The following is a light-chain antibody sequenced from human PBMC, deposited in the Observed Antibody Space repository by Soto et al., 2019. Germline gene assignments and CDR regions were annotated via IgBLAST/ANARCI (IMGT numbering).Light chain of an antibody. J-gene: IGLJ2*01. Sequence: QSVLTQPPSVSAAPGQTVTISCSGSSSNIGNNYVSWYQQLPGTAPKLLIYDNNKRPSGIPDRSSGSKSGTSATLGITGLQTGDEADYYCGTWDSSLRVVVFGGGTKLTVL. CDR1: SSNIGNNY. V-gene: IGLV1-51*01. CDR2: DNN. CDR3: GTWDSSLRVVV.